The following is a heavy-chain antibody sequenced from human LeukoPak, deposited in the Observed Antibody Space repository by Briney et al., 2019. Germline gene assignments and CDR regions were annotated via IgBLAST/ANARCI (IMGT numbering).Heavy chain of an antibody. D-gene: IGHD1-26*01. CDR2: IYYSGST. V-gene: IGHV4-30-4*08. CDR3: ARVGATTPPAVDY. J-gene: IGHJ4*02. CDR1: GGSISSGDYY. Sequence: QTLSLTCTVSGGSISSGDYYWRWIRQPPGKGLEWIGYIYYSGSTYYNPSLKSRVTISVDTSKNPFSLKLSSVTAADTAVYYCARVGATTPPAVDYWGQGTLVTVSS.